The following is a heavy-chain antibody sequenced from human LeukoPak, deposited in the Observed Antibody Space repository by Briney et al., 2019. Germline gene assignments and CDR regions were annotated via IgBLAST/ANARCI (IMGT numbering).Heavy chain of an antibody. CDR2: IKTDSSIM. D-gene: IGHD4-23*01. J-gene: IGHJ2*01. V-gene: IGHV3-11*04. Sequence: GGSLGLSCAASGFTFSDHYMSWLRQAPGKGLEWISYIKTDSSIMYYADSVRGRFTISRDNAKNSLYLQINSLRAEDTAVYYCARGGTLVTWGMAYFDLWGRGTLVTVSS. CDR3: ARGGTLVTWGMAYFDL. CDR1: GFTFSDHY.